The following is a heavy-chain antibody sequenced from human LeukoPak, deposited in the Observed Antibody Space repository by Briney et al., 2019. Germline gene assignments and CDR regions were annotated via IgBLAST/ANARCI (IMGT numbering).Heavy chain of an antibody. CDR3: ARARSGSYPHYFDY. CDR1: GGTFSSYA. D-gene: IGHD1-26*01. V-gene: IGHV1-69*13. Sequence: ASVKVSCKASGGTFSSYAISWVRQAPGQGLEWMGGIIPIFGTANYAQKFQGRVTITADESTSTAYMELSSLRSEDTTVYYCARARSGSYPHYFDYWGQGTLVTVSS. J-gene: IGHJ4*02. CDR2: IIPIFGTA.